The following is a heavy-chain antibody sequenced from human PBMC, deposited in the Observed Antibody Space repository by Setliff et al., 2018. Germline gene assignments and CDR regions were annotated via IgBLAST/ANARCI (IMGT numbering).Heavy chain of an antibody. V-gene: IGHV3-23*01. D-gene: IGHD6-19*01. CDR2: ISGDSVSI. Sequence: GGSLRLSYAASGFTFSTYSMSWARQAPGKGLEWVSAISGDSVSIYYADSVRGRFTISRDNSKNTLYLQMNNLRDEDTAVYYCANHNPARWAVYTTPIDSWGRGTLVTVSS. CDR3: ANHNPARWAVYTTPIDS. J-gene: IGHJ4*02. CDR1: GFTFSTYS.